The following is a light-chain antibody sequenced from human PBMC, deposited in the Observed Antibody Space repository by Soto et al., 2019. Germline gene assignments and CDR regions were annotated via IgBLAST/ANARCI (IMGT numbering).Light chain of an antibody. CDR2: DAS. Sequence: AIHLTQSPSSLSASVGDRVTITCRASQGISSALAWCQQKPGKPPKLLLYDASSLESGVPSRFSGSGSGTDFTLTISSLQPDDYATYYCQQFNSYPITFGQGTRLEIK. CDR3: QQFNSYPIT. CDR1: QGISSA. V-gene: IGKV1-13*02. J-gene: IGKJ5*01.